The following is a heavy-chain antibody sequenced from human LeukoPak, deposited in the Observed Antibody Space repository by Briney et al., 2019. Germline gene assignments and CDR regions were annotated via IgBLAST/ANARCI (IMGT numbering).Heavy chain of an antibody. CDR2: ISAYNGNT. CDR1: GYTFTSYG. V-gene: IGHV1-18*01. Sequence: GASVKVSCKASGYTFTSYGISWVRQAPGQGLEWMGWISAYNGNTNYAQKLQGRVTMTTDTSTSTAYMELRSLRSDDTAVYYCARADYSSSWYLKFDPWGQGTLVTVSS. CDR3: ARADYSSSWYLKFDP. D-gene: IGHD6-13*01. J-gene: IGHJ5*02.